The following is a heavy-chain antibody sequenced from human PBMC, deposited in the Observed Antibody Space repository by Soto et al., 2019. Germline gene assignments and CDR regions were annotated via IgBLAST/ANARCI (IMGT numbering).Heavy chain of an antibody. Sequence: QVQLVESGGGVVQPGRSLRLSCAASGFIFSNYAMHWVRQAPGQGLEWVALIWSDGSYENYEESVKGRFTISRDNSKNTLYVQMNSLRLEDTAVYFCARGTGSGSFLIDYWGQGTLVTVSS. V-gene: IGHV3-33*01. D-gene: IGHD3-10*01. CDR1: GFIFSNYA. J-gene: IGHJ4*02. CDR3: ARGTGSGSFLIDY. CDR2: IWSDGSYE.